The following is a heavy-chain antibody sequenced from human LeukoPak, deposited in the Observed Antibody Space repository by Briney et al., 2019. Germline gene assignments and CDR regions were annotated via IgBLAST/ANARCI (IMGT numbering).Heavy chain of an antibody. Sequence: GGSLRLSCAASGFTFDNYRMSWVRQAPGKGLEWVSTVNADGGNTYYADSVKGRFTISRDNSKSTLILKMNSLRVEDTALYYCTKRVKYGGTWDHFADWGQGTLVTVSS. CDR3: TKRVKYGGTWDHFAD. D-gene: IGHD1-26*01. CDR2: VNADGGNT. V-gene: IGHV3-23*01. J-gene: IGHJ4*02. CDR1: GFTFDNYR.